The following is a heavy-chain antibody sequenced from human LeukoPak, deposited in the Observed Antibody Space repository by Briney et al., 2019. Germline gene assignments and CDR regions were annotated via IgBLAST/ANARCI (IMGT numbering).Heavy chain of an antibody. D-gene: IGHD4-17*01. CDR1: GGTFSSYA. CDR3: AREAETTVTTILDY. Sequence: SVKVSRKASGGTFSSYAISWVRQAPGQGLEWMGGIIPIFGTANYAQKFQGRVTITADESTSTAYMELSSLRSEDTAVYYCAREAETTVTTILDYWGQGTLVTVSS. CDR2: IIPIFGTA. J-gene: IGHJ4*02. V-gene: IGHV1-69*13.